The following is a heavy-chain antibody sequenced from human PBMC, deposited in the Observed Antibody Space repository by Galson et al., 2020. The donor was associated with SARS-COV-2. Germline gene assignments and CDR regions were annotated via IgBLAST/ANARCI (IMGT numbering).Heavy chain of an antibody. CDR1: GYTFTSYD. CDR2: MNPNSGNT. V-gene: IGHV1-8*01. CDR3: ARGRVSGDCSGGSCYHLDD. J-gene: IGHJ4*02. D-gene: IGHD2-15*01. Sequence: ASVKVSCKASGYTFTSYDINWVRQATGQGLEWMGWMNPNSGNTGYAQKFQGRVTMTRDTSISTAYMELNSLTSEDTAVYYCARGRVSGDCSGGSCYHLDDWGQGTLVTVSS.